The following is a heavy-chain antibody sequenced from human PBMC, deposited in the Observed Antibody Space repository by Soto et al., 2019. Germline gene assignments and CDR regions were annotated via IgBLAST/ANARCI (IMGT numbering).Heavy chain of an antibody. CDR3: ARGRRMDYGRHAMDV. Sequence: QVQLQESGPGLVKPSETVSLTCTVSGDSINSYYWNWIRQPPGKGLEWIGYISYSGSTYYNLSLKSRVTISLDTSKSQFSLNLNSVTAADTAVYYCARGRRMDYGRHAMDVWGQGTTVTVSS. CDR1: GDSINSYY. V-gene: IGHV4-59*01. J-gene: IGHJ6*02. CDR2: ISYSGST. D-gene: IGHD3-10*01.